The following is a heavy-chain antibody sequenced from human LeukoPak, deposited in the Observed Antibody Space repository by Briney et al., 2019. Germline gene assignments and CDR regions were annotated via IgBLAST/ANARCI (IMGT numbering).Heavy chain of an antibody. V-gene: IGHV3-74*01. Sequence: GGSLRLSCAASGFTFSNYNMNWVRQAPGKGLVWVSRINSDGSSTSYADSVKGRFTISRDNAKNTLYLQMNSLRAEDTAVYYCAKDYYYYDSSGYSDWGQGTLVTVSS. CDR2: INSDGSST. D-gene: IGHD3-22*01. CDR3: AKDYYYYDSSGYSD. CDR1: GFTFSNYN. J-gene: IGHJ4*02.